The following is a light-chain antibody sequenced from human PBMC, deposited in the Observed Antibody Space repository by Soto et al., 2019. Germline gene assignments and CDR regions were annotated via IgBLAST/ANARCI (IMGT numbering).Light chain of an antibody. Sequence: QSALTQPASGSGPPGQPITISCTGTSRDVGSYDLVSWYQQHPGKAPKLMIYEGSKRPSGISNRFSGSKSGNTASLTISGLQAEDEAEYYCCSYADSSRIYVFGSGTKLTVL. V-gene: IGLV2-23*01. CDR3: CSYADSSRIYV. CDR2: EGS. CDR1: SRDVGSYDL. J-gene: IGLJ1*01.